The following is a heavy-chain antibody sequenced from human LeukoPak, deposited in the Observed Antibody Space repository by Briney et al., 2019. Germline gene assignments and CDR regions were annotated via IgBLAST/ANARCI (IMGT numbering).Heavy chain of an antibody. CDR1: GFTFSTSW. D-gene: IGHD4/OR15-4a*01. Sequence: PGGSLRLSCAASGFTFSTSWMTWVRQAPGKGLEWVANINGDGSLNGHVASVKGRFTTSRDNAKNSVYLQMISLRDEDTAVYYCTRDRAYGALDYWGQGTLVTVSS. V-gene: IGHV3-7*01. J-gene: IGHJ4*02. CDR3: TRDRAYGALDY. CDR2: INGDGSLN.